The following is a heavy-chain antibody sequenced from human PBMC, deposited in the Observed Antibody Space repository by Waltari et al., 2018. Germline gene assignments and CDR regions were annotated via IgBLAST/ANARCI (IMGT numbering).Heavy chain of an antibody. CDR1: GFTFSSYA. CDR3: AKFMGGSYFDAFDV. Sequence: EVQLVESGGDLVQPGGSLRLSCAASGFTFSSYAMTYVRQAPGKGLECVSVISGSGGSGYYAASVKGRFTISRDNSKSTLYLQMNSLRAEDTAVYYCAKFMGGSYFDAFDVWGQGTTVTVAS. CDR2: ISGSGGSG. D-gene: IGHD3-10*01. V-gene: IGHV3-23*04. J-gene: IGHJ3*01.